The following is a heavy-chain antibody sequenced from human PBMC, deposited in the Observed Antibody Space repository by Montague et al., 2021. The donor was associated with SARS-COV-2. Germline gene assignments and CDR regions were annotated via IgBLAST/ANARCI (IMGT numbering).Heavy chain of an antibody. CDR3: ASQVPDFWSGIDY. V-gene: IGHV4-59*01. D-gene: IGHD3-3*01. CDR2: IYYSGST. J-gene: IGHJ4*02. Sequence: SETLSLTCNVSGGSISSYYWSWIRQPPGKGLEWIGYIYYSGSTNYNPSLKSRVTISVDTSKNQFSLKLSSVTAADTAVYYCASQVPDFWSGIDYWGQGTLVTVSS. CDR1: GGSISSYY.